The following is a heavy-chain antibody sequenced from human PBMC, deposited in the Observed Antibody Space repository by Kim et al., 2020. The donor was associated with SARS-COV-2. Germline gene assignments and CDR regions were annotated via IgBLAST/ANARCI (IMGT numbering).Heavy chain of an antibody. V-gene: IGHV4-39*01. CDR2: IYKDGTA. D-gene: IGHD3-10*01. CDR3: ARFSSHYGSGFVDL. J-gene: IGHJ5*02. CDR1: GASVGIGISY. Sequence: SETLSLTCSVSGASVGIGISYWGWIRQSPVRGLEWIGSIYKDGTAHYNPSLRSPLSVSIDRPKNQFSLTLGSVTATDPALYYCARFSSHYGSGFVDLWGRGIVVTVSS.